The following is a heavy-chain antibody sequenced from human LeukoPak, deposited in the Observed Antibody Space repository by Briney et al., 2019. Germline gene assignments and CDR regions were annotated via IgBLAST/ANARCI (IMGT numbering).Heavy chain of an antibody. J-gene: IGHJ4*02. CDR1: GFTFSNAW. CDR2: IKRDGSER. Sequence: GGSLRLSCAASGFTFSNAWMSWVRQAPGKGLEWVADIKRDGSERYYVDSVKGRFTVSRDNAENSVSLQMNSLRPEDTAVYYCAWSGEADWGQGTLVTVSS. CDR3: AWSGEAD. D-gene: IGHD3-3*01. V-gene: IGHV3-7*01.